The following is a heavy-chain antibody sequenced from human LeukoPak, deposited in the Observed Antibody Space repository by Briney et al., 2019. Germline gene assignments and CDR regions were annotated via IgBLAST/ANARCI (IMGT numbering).Heavy chain of an antibody. CDR3: ARENYHGLDV. J-gene: IGHJ6*02. CDR2: IKKDGTST. Sequence: GGSLRLSCAASGFTFSNYGMHWVRQAPGKGLVWLSRIKKDGTSTSYADSVQGRFTISRDNAKNTVYVQMSSLRAEDTAVYYCARENYHGLDVWGQGTTVTVSS. V-gene: IGHV3-74*01. CDR1: GFTFSNYG.